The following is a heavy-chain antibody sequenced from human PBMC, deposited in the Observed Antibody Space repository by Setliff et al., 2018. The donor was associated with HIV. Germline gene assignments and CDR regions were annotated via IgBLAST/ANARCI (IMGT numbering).Heavy chain of an antibody. J-gene: IGHJ4*02. V-gene: IGHV4-38-2*01. CDR3: ARQPLYNDYNWRSYYFDY. CDR1: GYSISSGCY. CDR2: MYHTGST. D-gene: IGHD4-4*01. Sequence: SETLSLTCAVSGYSISSGCYWGWIRQPPGKGLEWIGSMYHTGSTYYSPSLNSRFTISVDTSKNQFSLKLRSVTAADTAVYYCARQPLYNDYNWRSYYFDYWGQGSLVTVS.